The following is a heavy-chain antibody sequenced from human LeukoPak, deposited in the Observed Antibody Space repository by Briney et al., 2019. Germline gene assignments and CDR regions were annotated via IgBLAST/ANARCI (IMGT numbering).Heavy chain of an antibody. CDR3: ARGRITIFGVGLYYYYGMDV. CDR1: GGSFSGYY. J-gene: IGHJ6*02. D-gene: IGHD3-3*01. V-gene: IGHV4-34*01. Sequence: SETLSLTCAVYGGSFSGYYWSWIRQPPGKGLEWIGEINHSGSTNYNPSLKSRVTISVDTSKNQFSLKLSSVTAADTAVYYCARGRITIFGVGLYYYYGMDVWGQGTTVTVS. CDR2: INHSGST.